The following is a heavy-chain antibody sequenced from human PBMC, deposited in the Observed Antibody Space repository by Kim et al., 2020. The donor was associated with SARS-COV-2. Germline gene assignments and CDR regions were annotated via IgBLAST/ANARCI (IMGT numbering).Heavy chain of an antibody. CDR1: GFTFSNYW. CDR2: INSDGSST. D-gene: IGHD5-12*01. J-gene: IGHJ6*02. Sequence: GGSLRLSCAASGFTFSNYWMHWVRQAPGKGLVWVSRINSDGSSTSYADSVKGRFTISRDNAKNTLYLQMNSLRAEDTAVYYCARDRRWLQLNYYNGMDVWGQGTTVTVSS. CDR3: ARDRRWLQLNYYNGMDV. V-gene: IGHV3-74*01.